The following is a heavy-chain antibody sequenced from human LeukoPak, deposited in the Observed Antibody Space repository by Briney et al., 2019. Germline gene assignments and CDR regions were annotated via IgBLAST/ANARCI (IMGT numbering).Heavy chain of an antibody. J-gene: IGHJ5*02. Sequence: SETLSLTCTVSGGSISSYYWSWIRQPPGKGLEWIGSIYHSGSTYYNPSLKSRVTISLDTSKNQFSLKLSSVTAADTAVYYCARDGSGTRGWFDPWGQGTLVTVSS. CDR2: IYHSGST. CDR3: ARDGSGTRGWFDP. D-gene: IGHD3-10*01. CDR1: GGSISSYY. V-gene: IGHV4-38-2*02.